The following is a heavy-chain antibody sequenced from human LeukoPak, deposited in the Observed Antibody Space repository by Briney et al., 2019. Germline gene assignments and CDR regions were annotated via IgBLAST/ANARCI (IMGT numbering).Heavy chain of an antibody. Sequence: GGSLRLSCAASGFNFNTYWMHWVRQAPGKGLEWVSVIYSGGSTYYADSVKGRFTISRDNSKNTLYLQMNSLRAEDTAVYYCARDIGDYDSSGYYWGAFDIWGQGTMVTVSS. V-gene: IGHV3-66*01. CDR2: IYSGGST. J-gene: IGHJ3*02. CDR1: GFNFNTYW. CDR3: ARDIGDYDSSGYYWGAFDI. D-gene: IGHD3-22*01.